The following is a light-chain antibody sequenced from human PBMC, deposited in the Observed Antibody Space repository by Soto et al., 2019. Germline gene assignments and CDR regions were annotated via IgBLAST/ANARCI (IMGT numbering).Light chain of an antibody. CDR2: AAS. CDR1: QGISSY. Sequence: AIRMTQSPSSFSASTGDRVTITCRASQGISSYLAWYQQKPGKAPKLLIYAASTLQSGVPSRFSGSGSGTDFTLTISGLQSEDFATYCCQQYYSSWTFGQGNKGEIK. J-gene: IGKJ1*01. V-gene: IGKV1-8*01. CDR3: QQYYSSWT.